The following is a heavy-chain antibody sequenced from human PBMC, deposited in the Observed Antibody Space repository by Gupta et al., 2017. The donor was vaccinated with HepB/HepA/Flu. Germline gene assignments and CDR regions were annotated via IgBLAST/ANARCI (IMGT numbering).Heavy chain of an antibody. J-gene: IGHJ6*02. D-gene: IGHD1-7*01. V-gene: IGHV4-59*08. CDR2: IYYSGTT. CDR3: ARGRGTYYYYGMGV. Sequence: QVQLQESGPGQVKSSETLSLTCSVFGGSISSYYWSWIRQPPGKGLEWLGYIYYSGTTNYNPSFRSRVTMSVDTSRNQFSLKLSSLTAADTAVYYCARGRGTYYYYGMGVWGQGTTVTVSS. CDR1: GGSISSYY.